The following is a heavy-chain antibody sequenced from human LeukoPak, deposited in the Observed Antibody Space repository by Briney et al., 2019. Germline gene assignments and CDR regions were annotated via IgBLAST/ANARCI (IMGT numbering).Heavy chain of an antibody. CDR2: IYYSGST. CDR3: ATDQLRYFVPGGFDP. D-gene: IGHD3-9*01. V-gene: IGHV4-59*12. J-gene: IGHJ5*02. Sequence: SETLSLTCTVSGGSINSYYWSWIRQPPGKGLEWIGYIYYSGSTNYNPSLKSRVTISVDTSQNQFSLKLSSVTAADTAVYYCATDQLRYFVPGGFDPWGQGTLVTVSS. CDR1: GGSINSYY.